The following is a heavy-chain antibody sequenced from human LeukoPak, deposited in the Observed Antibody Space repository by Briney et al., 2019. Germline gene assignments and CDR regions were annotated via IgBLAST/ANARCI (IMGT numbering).Heavy chain of an antibody. CDR2: ISGSGHST. CDR3: AKAQELGNYEFFLFDY. J-gene: IGHJ4*02. Sequence: GGSLRLSCAASGFTFSNYAMSWVRQSPGKGLEWVSGISGSGHSTYYADSVKGRFTISRDSSKNTLFLQMNSLRTEDTAVYCCAKAQELGNYEFFLFDYWGQGTLVTVSS. CDR1: GFTFSNYA. V-gene: IGHV3-23*01. D-gene: IGHD7-27*01.